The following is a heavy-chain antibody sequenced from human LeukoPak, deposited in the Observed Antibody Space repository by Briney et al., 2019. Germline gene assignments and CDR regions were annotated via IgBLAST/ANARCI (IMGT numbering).Heavy chain of an antibody. Sequence: GGSLRLSCAASGFTFSSYAMSWVRQAPGKWLEWVSGISDSGGSTYYADSVKGRFTISRDNSKNTLYLQMNSLRAEDTAVYFCATPVQLVFYYNMDVWGKGTTVIVSS. CDR3: ATPVQLVFYYNMDV. J-gene: IGHJ6*03. V-gene: IGHV3-23*01. D-gene: IGHD6-13*01. CDR2: ISDSGGST. CDR1: GFTFSSYA.